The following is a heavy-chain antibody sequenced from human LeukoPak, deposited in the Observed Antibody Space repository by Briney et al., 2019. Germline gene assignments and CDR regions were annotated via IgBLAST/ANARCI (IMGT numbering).Heavy chain of an antibody. V-gene: IGHV4-59*01. D-gene: IGHD6-19*01. Sequence: SETLSLTCTVSGGSISSYYWSWLRQPPGKGLEWVGYIYYSGSTNYNPSLKSRVTISVDTSKNQFSLKLSSVTAADTAVYYCARDVGWYGGTNYYYYGMDVWGQGTTVTVSS. CDR1: GGSISSYY. CDR3: ARDVGWYGGTNYYYYGMDV. J-gene: IGHJ6*02. CDR2: IYYSGST.